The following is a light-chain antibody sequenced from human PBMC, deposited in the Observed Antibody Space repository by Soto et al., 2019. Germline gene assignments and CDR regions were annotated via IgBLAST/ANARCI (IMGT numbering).Light chain of an antibody. CDR2: KAS. V-gene: IGKV1-5*03. J-gene: IGKJ1*01. Sequence: DIQMTQSPSTLSASVGDRVTITCRASQSISSWLAWYQQKPGKAPKLLIYKASSLESGVPSRFSGNGSGTEFTLTISSLQPDDFATYYCQHYNSYSWTFGQGPKVEIK. CDR3: QHYNSYSWT. CDR1: QSISSW.